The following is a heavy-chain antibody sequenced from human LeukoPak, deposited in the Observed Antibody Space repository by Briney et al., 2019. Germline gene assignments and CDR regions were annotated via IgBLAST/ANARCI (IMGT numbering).Heavy chain of an antibody. D-gene: IGHD3-22*01. Sequence: GGSLRLSCVASGFTVSSNYISWVRQAPGKGLEWVSVIYRSGSTNYADSVKGRLTISRDNSKNTLYLQMNSLRAEDTAVYYCARGLYYFDTSGYLYYWGQGTLVTVSS. CDR1: GFTVSSNY. CDR3: ARGLYYFDTSGYLYY. CDR2: IYRSGST. V-gene: IGHV3-53*01. J-gene: IGHJ4*02.